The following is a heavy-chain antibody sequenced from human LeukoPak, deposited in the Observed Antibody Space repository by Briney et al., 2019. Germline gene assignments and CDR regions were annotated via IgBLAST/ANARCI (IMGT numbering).Heavy chain of an antibody. CDR2: IRYDGSNK. J-gene: IGHJ4*02. CDR3: AKGPDYYGSGSLVDY. CDR1: GFTFSSYW. D-gene: IGHD3-10*01. V-gene: IGHV3-30*02. Sequence: GGSLRLSCAASGFTFSSYWMSWVRQAPGKGLEWVAFIRYDGSNKYYADSVKGRFTISRDNSKNTLYLQMNSLRAEDTAVYYCAKGPDYYGSGSLVDYWGQGTLVTVSS.